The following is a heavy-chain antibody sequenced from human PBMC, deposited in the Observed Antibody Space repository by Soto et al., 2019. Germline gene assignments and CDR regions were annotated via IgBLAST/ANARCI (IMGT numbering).Heavy chain of an antibody. CDR3: AREHYGSGKVFDY. Sequence: ASVKVSCKASGYTFTGYYIHWVRQAPGQGLEWMGWINPNNGGTNYAQNFQGWVTMTRDTPISTAYMEVTRLKSDDTAVYYCAREHYGSGKVFDYWGPGTLVTVYS. CDR2: INPNNGGT. D-gene: IGHD3-10*01. CDR1: GYTFTGYY. J-gene: IGHJ4*02. V-gene: IGHV1-2*04.